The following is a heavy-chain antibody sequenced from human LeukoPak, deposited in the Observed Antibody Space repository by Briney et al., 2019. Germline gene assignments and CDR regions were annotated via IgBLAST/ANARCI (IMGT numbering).Heavy chain of an antibody. J-gene: IGHJ4*02. CDR3: AKDSSGWVYFEY. CDR1: GFTFSSYE. CDR2: ISSSGGTI. Sequence: PGGSLRLSCAASGFTFSSYEMNWVRQVPGKGLEWVSYISSSGGTINYAESVKGRFTISRDNAQNSLYLQMTSLRAEDTAVYYCAKDSSGWVYFEYWGQGTLVTVSS. D-gene: IGHD6-19*01. V-gene: IGHV3-48*03.